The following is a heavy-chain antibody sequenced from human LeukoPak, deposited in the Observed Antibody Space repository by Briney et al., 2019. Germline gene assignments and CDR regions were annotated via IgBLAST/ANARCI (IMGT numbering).Heavy chain of an antibody. D-gene: IGHD6-13*01. CDR2: IYYSGST. V-gene: IGHV4-39*01. Sequence: SETLSLTCTVSGDSISSSSYYWDWIRQPPGKGLEWIGSIYYSGSTYYNPSLKSRVTISVDTSKNQFSLKLSSVTAADTAVYYCARGRGSSSWSYYYYYYMDVWGKGTTVTVSS. J-gene: IGHJ6*03. CDR1: GDSISSSSYY. CDR3: ARGRGSSSWSYYYYYYMDV.